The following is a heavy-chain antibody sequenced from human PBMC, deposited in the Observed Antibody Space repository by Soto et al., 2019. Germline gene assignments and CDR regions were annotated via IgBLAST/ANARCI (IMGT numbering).Heavy chain of an antibody. D-gene: IGHD3-3*01. J-gene: IGHJ6*03. CDR3: ARDQYYDFWSGSYYYMDV. CDR1: GFTFSSYW. Sequence: GGSLRLSCAASGFTFSSYWMSWVRQAPGKGLEWVANIKQDGSEKYYVDSVKGRFTISRDNAKNSLYLQMKSLRAEDTAVYYCARDQYYDFWSGSYYYMDVWGKGTTVTVSS. CDR2: IKQDGSEK. V-gene: IGHV3-7*01.